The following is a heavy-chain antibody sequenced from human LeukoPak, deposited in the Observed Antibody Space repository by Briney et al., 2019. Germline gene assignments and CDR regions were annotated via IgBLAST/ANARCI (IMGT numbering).Heavy chain of an antibody. V-gene: IGHV4-59*01. CDR1: GGSISSYY. D-gene: IGHD5-24*01. CDR3: ASLRDGYNSNDY. CDR2: IDYVGST. J-gene: IGHJ4*02. Sequence: SETLSLTCTVSGGSISSYYWTWIREPPGKGLEWIGYIDYVGSTDYNPSLKSRVTISVDTSKDHISLKLSSVTAADTAVYYCASLRDGYNSNDYWGQGTLVTVSS.